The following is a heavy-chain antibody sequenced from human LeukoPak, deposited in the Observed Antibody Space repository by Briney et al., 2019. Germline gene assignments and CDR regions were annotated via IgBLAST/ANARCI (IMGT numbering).Heavy chain of an antibody. CDR1: GGSISSYY. CDR3: ARVSTTEVVVIFDY. D-gene: IGHD3-22*01. J-gene: IGHJ4*02. Sequence: SETLSLTCTVSGGSISSYYWSWIRQPAGKGLEWIGRIYTSGSTIYNPSLKSRVTISVDTSKNQFSLKLSSVTAADTAVYYCARVSTTEVVVIFDYWGQGTLVTVSS. CDR2: IYTSGST. V-gene: IGHV4-4*07.